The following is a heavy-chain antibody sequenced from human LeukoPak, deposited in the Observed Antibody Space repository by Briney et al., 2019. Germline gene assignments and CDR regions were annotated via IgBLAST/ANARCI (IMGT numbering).Heavy chain of an antibody. J-gene: IGHJ4*02. V-gene: IGHV2-70*01. Sequence: SGPTLVNPTQTLTLTCTFSGFSLSTRGMCVSWIRLPPGKALEWLALIAWDDDKYYSTSLKTRLTISKDTSKNQVVLTMTNMEPVDTARYYCARTYSSSWLDYWGQGTLVTVSS. CDR3: ARTYSSSWLDY. CDR2: IAWDDDK. CDR1: GFSLSTRGMC. D-gene: IGHD6-13*01.